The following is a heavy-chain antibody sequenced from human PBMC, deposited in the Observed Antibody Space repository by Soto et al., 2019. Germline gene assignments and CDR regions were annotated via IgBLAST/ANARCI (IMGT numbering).Heavy chain of an antibody. V-gene: IGHV4-4*02. CDR3: ATWGGIAVDFDY. J-gene: IGHJ4*02. Sequence: NPSETLSLTCAVSGGSISSSNWWSWVRQPPGKGLEWIGEIYHSGSTNYNPSLKSRVTISVDKSKNQFSLKLSSVTAADTAVYYCATWGGIAVDFDYWGQGTLVTVSS. CDR1: GGSISSSNW. D-gene: IGHD6-19*01. CDR2: IYHSGST.